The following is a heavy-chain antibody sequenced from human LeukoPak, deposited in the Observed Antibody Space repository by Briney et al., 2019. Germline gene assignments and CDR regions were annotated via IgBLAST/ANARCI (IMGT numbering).Heavy chain of an antibody. J-gene: IGHJ6*03. D-gene: IGHD1-26*01. CDR3: AREGGDGIVGALRGYMDV. CDR2: INPNSGGT. Sequence: ASVKVSCKASGYTFARYDFNWVRQASGQGLEWMGWINPNSGGTNYAQKFQGRVTMTRDTSISTAYMELSRLRSDDTAVYYCAREGGDGIVGALRGYMDVWGKGTTVTVSS. V-gene: IGHV1-2*02. CDR1: GYTFARYD.